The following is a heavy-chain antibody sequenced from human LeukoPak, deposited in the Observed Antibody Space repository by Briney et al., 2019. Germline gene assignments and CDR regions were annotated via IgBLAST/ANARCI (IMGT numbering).Heavy chain of an antibody. CDR1: GFTFSSYG. CDR3: AKDKRGYQRAFGAFDI. J-gene: IGHJ3*02. V-gene: IGHV3-30*02. CDR2: IRYDGSNK. D-gene: IGHD6-13*01. Sequence: GGSLRLSCAASGFTFSSYGMHWVRQAPGKGLEWVAFIRYDGSNKYYADSVKGRFTISRDNSKNTLYLQMNSLRAEDTAVYYCAKDKRGYQRAFGAFDIWGQGTMVTVSS.